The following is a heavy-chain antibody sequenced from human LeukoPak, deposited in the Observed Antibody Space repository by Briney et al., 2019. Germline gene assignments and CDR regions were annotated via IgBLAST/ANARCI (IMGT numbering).Heavy chain of an antibody. V-gene: IGHV4-38-2*02. CDR3: ARDRGGATEDY. CDR1: GSSISSAYY. D-gene: IGHD1-26*01. J-gene: IGHJ4*02. CDR2: IYHSGST. Sequence: SETLSLTCAVSGSSISSAYYWGWIRQPPGKGLEWIGSIYHSGSTYYSPSLKSRVTISVDTSKNQFSLKLTSVTAADTAVYYCARDRGGATEDYWGQGILVTVSA.